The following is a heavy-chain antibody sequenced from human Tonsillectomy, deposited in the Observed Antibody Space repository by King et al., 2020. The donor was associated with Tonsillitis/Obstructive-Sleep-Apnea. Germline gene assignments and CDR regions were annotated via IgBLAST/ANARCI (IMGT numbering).Heavy chain of an antibody. V-gene: IGHV1-69*01. Sequence: VQLVESGAEVKKPGSSVKVSCKASGGTFSSYAISWVRQAPGQGLEWMGGIIPIFGTANYAQKFQGRVTITADESTRQAYMELSSLRSEDTAVYYCASGDIVVVPAAMQYYYYYMDVWGKGTTVTVSS. J-gene: IGHJ6*03. CDR1: GGTFSSYA. D-gene: IGHD2-2*01. CDR2: IIPIFGTA. CDR3: ASGDIVVVPAAMQYYYYYMDV.